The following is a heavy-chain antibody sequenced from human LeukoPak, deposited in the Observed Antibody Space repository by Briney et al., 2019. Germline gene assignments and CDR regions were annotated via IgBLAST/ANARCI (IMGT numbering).Heavy chain of an antibody. V-gene: IGHV4-59*01. D-gene: IGHD3-22*01. J-gene: IGHJ4*02. CDR1: GGSINAYY. Sequence: SETLSLTCTVSGGSINAYYWSWIRQPPGKGLEWIGYVYHSGSTNYNPSLKSRVTMSVDTSNNQFSLKLSSVTAADTAMYYCAREGDYYDSGGYYRIDFWGQGTLVTVSS. CDR3: AREGDYYDSGGYYRIDF. CDR2: VYHSGST.